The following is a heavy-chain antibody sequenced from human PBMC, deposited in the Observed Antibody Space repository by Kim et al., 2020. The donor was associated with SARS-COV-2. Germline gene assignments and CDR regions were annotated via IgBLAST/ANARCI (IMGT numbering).Heavy chain of an antibody. V-gene: IGHV1-18*04. CDR2: ISAYNGNT. CDR3: ARWELQYYYYGMDV. J-gene: IGHJ6*02. D-gene: IGHD1-26*01. CDR1: GYTFTSYG. Sequence: ASVNVSCKASGYTFTSYGISWVRQAPGQGLEWMGWISAYNGNTNYAQKLQGRVTMTTDTSTSTAYMELRSPRSDDTAVYYCARWELQYYYYGMDVWGQGTTVTVSS.